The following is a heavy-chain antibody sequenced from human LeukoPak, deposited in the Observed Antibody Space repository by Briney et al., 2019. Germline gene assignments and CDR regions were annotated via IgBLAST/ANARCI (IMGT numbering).Heavy chain of an antibody. D-gene: IGHD6-19*01. Sequence: NPSETLSLTCTVSGGSISSTIYHWGWIRQPPGKGLEWIGTIFYSGSAYYNPSLKSRFIMSVDTSKNQFSLKLSSVTAADAAVYYCARRNSDWYYFDYWGQGALVTVSS. CDR2: IFYSGSA. CDR1: GGSISSTIYH. CDR3: ARRNSDWYYFDY. J-gene: IGHJ4*02. V-gene: IGHV4-39*07.